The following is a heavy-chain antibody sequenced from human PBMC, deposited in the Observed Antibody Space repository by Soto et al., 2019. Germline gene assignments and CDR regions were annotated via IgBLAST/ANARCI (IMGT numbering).Heavy chain of an antibody. CDR1: GFSLRTSGVG. Sequence: SGPTWEPTQTLTLTCIFSGFSLRTSGVGVGWIRQPPGKALEWLGFIYWNDDKRYSPSLKSRLTITKDTSKNQVVLTMTNMDPVDTATYYFAKSGSSGWYGWFDPWGQGTLGTV. J-gene: IGHJ5*02. D-gene: IGHD6-19*01. V-gene: IGHV2-5*01. CDR2: IYWNDDK. CDR3: AKSGSSGWYGWFDP.